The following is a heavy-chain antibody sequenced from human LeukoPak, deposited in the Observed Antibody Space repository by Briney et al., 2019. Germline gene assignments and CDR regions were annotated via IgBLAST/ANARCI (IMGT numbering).Heavy chain of an antibody. CDR3: ARSGAAEGFDY. J-gene: IGHJ4*02. CDR1: GGSISSGGYY. V-gene: IGHV4-39*07. CDR2: INHSGST. D-gene: IGHD6-13*01. Sequence: SETLSLTCTVSGGSISSGGYYWSWIRQPPGKGLEWIGEINHSGSTNYNPSLKSRVTISVDTSKNQFSLKLSSVTAADTAVYYCARSGAAEGFDYWGQGTLVTVSS.